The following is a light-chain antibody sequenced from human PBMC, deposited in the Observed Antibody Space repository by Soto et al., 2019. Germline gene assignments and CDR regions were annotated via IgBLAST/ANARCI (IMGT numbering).Light chain of an antibody. V-gene: IGLV2-23*01. CDR1: SSDVGSYNL. Sequence: QSVLTQPASVSGSPGQSITISCTGTSSDVGSYNLVSWYQQHPGKAPKLMIYEGSKRTSGVSNRFSGSKSGNTASLTISGLQAEDEADYYCCSYAGSSTVVFGGGTKLTVL. J-gene: IGLJ2*01. CDR3: CSYAGSSTVV. CDR2: EGS.